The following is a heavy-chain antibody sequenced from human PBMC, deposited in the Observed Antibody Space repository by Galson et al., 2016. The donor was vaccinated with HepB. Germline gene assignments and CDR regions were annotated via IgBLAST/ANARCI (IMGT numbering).Heavy chain of an antibody. CDR3: AKGGGSTWYISPHFVDP. Sequence: SLRLSCAASGFRFSAYWLAWVRQAPGKGLEYVANINEGGSRTHYLDSAKGRFTISRDNSKNTFYLQMNSLRAEDTASYYCAKGGGSTWYISPHFVDPWGQGTLVTVSS. D-gene: IGHD6-13*01. CDR1: GFRFSAYW. J-gene: IGHJ5*02. V-gene: IGHV3-7*03. CDR2: INEGGSRT.